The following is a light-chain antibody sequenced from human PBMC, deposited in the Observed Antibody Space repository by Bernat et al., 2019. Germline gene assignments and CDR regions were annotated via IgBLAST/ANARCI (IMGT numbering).Light chain of an antibody. Sequence: DIQLTQSPPFLSASVGDRVTITCRASQVIGTYLAWYQQKPGKAPNLLIYGASTLQTGVPSRFSGSGSGTEFTLTISSLRPEDFATYHFQHLNSYPITFGQGTRLEIK. CDR1: QVIGTY. CDR2: GAS. CDR3: QHLNSYPIT. V-gene: IGKV1-9*01. J-gene: IGKJ5*01.